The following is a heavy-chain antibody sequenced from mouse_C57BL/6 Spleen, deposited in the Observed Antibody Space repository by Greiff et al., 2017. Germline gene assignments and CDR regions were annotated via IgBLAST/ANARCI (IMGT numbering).Heavy chain of an antibody. CDR1: GYTFTSYW. J-gene: IGHJ2*01. CDR3: ARSGATVVEREYYFDY. D-gene: IGHD1-1*01. Sequence: VQLQQPGAELVKPGASVKLSCKASGYTFTSYWMHWVKQRPGRGLEWIGRIDPNSGGTKYNEKFKSKATLTVDKPSSTAYMQLSSLTSEDSAVYYCARSGATVVEREYYFDYWGQGTTLTVSS. CDR2: IDPNSGGT. V-gene: IGHV1-72*01.